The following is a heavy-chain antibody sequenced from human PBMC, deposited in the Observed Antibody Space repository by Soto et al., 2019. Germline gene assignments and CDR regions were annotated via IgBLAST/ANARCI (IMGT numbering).Heavy chain of an antibody. CDR3: ARHHYCSGGACYSFDY. CDR1: GGSISSSSYY. D-gene: IGHD2-15*01. V-gene: IGHV4-39*01. J-gene: IGHJ4*02. Sequence: SETLSLTCTVSGGSISSSSYYWGWIRQPPGKGLEWIGSIYYSGSTYYNPSLKSRVTISVDTSKNQFSLKLSSVTAADTAVYYCARHHYCSGGACYSFDYWGQGTLVTVSS. CDR2: IYYSGST.